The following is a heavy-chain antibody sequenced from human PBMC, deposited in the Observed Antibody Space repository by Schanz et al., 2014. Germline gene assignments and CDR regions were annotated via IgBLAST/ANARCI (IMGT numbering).Heavy chain of an antibody. V-gene: IGHV3-23*04. CDR3: GRAGTGMAGWYFEL. Sequence: EVQLVESGGGLVRPGGSLRLSCAASGFTFSTYAMAWVRQAPGKGLEWVSSINTGGDSTYYADSVKGRFTISRDNSKNTLFRQMSSLRVDDMAVYYCGRAGTGMAGWYFELWGRGTLVTVSS. CDR1: GFTFSTYA. J-gene: IGHJ2*01. D-gene: IGHD5-18*01. CDR2: INTGGDST.